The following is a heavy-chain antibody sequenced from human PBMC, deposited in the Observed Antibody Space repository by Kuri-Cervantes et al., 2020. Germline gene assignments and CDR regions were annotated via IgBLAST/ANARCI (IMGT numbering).Heavy chain of an antibody. CDR1: GFTFSSYA. CDR3: ATQRRGTTT. J-gene: IGHJ4*02. V-gene: IGHV3-30-3*01. CDR2: ISYDGSNK. D-gene: IGHD1-1*01. Sequence: GESLKISCAASGFTFSSYAMHWVRQAPGKGLEWVAVISYDGSNKYYADSVKGRFTISRDNSKNTLYLQMNCLRAEDTAVYYCATQRRGTTTWGQGTLVTVSS.